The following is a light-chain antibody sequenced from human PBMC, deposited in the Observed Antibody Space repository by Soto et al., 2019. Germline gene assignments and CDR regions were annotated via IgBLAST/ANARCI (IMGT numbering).Light chain of an antibody. CDR3: QQRSNS. CDR1: QSVSSY. V-gene: IGKV3-11*01. Sequence: EIVLTQSPATLSLSPGERATLSCRASQSVSSYLAWYQQKPGQAPRLLIYDASNRATGIPARFSGSGSGTDFTLTISSLEPEDFAVYYCQQRSNSLGGGTTVEIK. CDR2: DAS. J-gene: IGKJ4*01.